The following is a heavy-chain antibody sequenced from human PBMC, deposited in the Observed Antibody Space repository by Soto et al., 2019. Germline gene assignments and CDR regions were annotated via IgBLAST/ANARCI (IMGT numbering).Heavy chain of an antibody. CDR2: ISAYNGNT. CDR1: GYSFTNNG. CDR3: ARVSYSGNWFVHSVAGPNWFDP. D-gene: IGHD6-13*01. V-gene: IGHV1-18*01. Sequence: ASVKVSCKASGYSFTNNGISWVRQAPGQGLEWMGWISAYNGNTNYVKKFQGRVTMTTDTSTSTASRELRSLRSDDTAVYYCARVSYSGNWFVHSVAGPNWFDPWGHGTLVTVSS. J-gene: IGHJ5*02.